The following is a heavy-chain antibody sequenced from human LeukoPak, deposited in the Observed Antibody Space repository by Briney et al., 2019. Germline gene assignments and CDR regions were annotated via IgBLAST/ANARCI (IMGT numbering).Heavy chain of an antibody. V-gene: IGHV3-74*01. CDR2: INSDGSWT. D-gene: IGHD2-2*01. CDR3: VSFYETY. Sequence: AGGSLRLSCAASGNYWMHWVRQAPGKGLVWVSHINSDGSWTTYVDSVKGRFTISTDNANNMVYLQMNNLRAEDTAVYYCVSFYETYWGRGTLVTVSS. J-gene: IGHJ4*02. CDR1: GNYW.